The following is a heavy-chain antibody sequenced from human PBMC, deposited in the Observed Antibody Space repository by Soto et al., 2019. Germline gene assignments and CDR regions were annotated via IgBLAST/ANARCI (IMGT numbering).Heavy chain of an antibody. CDR3: VRHDTAYSGFDS. Sequence: GGSLRLSCAASGFTFNRYWMNWVRQAPGKGLEWVANIKPDGSDENYVGSVKGRFTISRDNAKNSLYLQMNSLRAEDTAAYYCVRHDTAYSGFDSWGQGTLVTVSS. CDR1: GFTFNRYW. V-gene: IGHV3-7*01. CDR2: IKPDGSDE. D-gene: IGHD5-18*01. J-gene: IGHJ5*01.